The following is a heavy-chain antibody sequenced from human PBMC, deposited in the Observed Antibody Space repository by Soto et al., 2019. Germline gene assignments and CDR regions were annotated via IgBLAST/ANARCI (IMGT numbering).Heavy chain of an antibody. CDR1: GGTFSRYA. V-gene: IGHV1-69*12. CDR2: ITHMFGTA. CDR3: GQTLGSAVAGPGRFDL. J-gene: IGHJ2*01. D-gene: IGHD6-19*01. Sequence: QVQLVQSGAEVKKPGSSVKVSCKASGGTFSRYAISWVRQAPGQGLEWMGGITHMFGTANYAQKFQGTVTTTADEAPSPVHVELRRLRSEETALYYWGQTLGSAVAGPGRFDLWGRGTLVIVSS.